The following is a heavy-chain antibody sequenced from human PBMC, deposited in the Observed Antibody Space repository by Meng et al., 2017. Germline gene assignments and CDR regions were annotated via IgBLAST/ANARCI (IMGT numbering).Heavy chain of an antibody. Sequence: SVKVSCKASGGTFSSYAISWVRQAPGQGLEWMGGIIPIFGTANYAQKFQGRVTITADESTSTAYMELSSLRSEDTAVYYCARDGYNSVRLGFDYWGQGTVVTVSS. CDR3: ARDGYNSVRLGFDY. CDR2: IIPIFGTA. J-gene: IGHJ4*02. V-gene: IGHV1-69*13. D-gene: IGHD5-24*01. CDR1: GGTFSSYA.